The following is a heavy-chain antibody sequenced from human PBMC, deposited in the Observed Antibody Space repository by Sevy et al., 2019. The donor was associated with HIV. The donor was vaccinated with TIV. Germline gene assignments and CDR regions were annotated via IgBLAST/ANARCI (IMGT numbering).Heavy chain of an antibody. Sequence: GGSLRLSCAASGFTFSNAWMSWVRQAPGKGLEWVGHIKSKTDGGTTDYAAPVKGRFTISRDDSKNTLYLQMNSLKTEDTAVYYCTTEPYDSSGYYQTVDYWGQGTLVTVSS. D-gene: IGHD3-22*01. CDR2: IKSKTDGGTT. CDR3: TTEPYDSSGYYQTVDY. V-gene: IGHV3-15*01. CDR1: GFTFSNAW. J-gene: IGHJ4*02.